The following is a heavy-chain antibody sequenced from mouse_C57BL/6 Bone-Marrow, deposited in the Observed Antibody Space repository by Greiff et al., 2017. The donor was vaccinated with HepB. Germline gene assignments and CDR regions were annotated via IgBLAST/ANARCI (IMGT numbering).Heavy chain of an antibody. V-gene: IGHV1-22*01. CDR1: GYTFTDYN. CDR3: ARTPYYDYDGAWFAY. J-gene: IGHJ3*01. CDR2: INPNNGGT. Sequence: EVQLQQSGPELVKPGASVKMSCKASGYTFTDYNMHWVKQSHGKSLEGIGYINPNNGGTSYNQKFKGKATLTVNKSSSTAYMELRSLTSEDSAVYYCARTPYYDYDGAWFAYWGQGTLVTVSA. D-gene: IGHD2-4*01.